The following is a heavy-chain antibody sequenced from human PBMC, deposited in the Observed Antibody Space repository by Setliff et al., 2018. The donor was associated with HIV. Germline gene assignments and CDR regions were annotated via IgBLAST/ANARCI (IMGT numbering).Heavy chain of an antibody. D-gene: IGHD6-13*01. Sequence: SETLSLTCVISGASLSTHYWSWIRQSPGKGLEWIGNIHYTGISDFNPSLKRRATISLDRPKMQFSLKLSSVTAADTAIYYCARDPGRTAAGTEYFDYWGQGVLVTVSS. CDR2: IHYTGIS. J-gene: IGHJ4*02. V-gene: IGHV4-59*11. CDR1: GASLSTHY. CDR3: ARDPGRTAAGTEYFDY.